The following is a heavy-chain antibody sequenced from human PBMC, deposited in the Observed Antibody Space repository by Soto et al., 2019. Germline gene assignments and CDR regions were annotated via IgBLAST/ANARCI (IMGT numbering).Heavy chain of an antibody. D-gene: IGHD6-19*01. CDR1: GGSISSTSYY. Sequence: QLQLQESGQGLVKPSETLSLTCTVSGGSISSTSYYWVWIRQPPGKGLEWIGSFYYTGSTYYNPSLKSRVTISVDTSENQFSLKLNSVTAADTAVYYCARQVVDGAVAGAGSFDYWGQGTLVTVSS. J-gene: IGHJ4*02. V-gene: IGHV4-39*01. CDR2: FYYTGST. CDR3: ARQVVDGAVAGAGSFDY.